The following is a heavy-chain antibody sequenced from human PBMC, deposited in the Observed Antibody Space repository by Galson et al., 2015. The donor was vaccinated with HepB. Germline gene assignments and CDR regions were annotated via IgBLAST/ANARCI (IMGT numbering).Heavy chain of an antibody. CDR2: INPNRGGT. Sequence: SVKVSCKASGYTFTGYYIHWVRQAPGQGLEWMGWINPNRGGTNSAQKFQGRVTMTRDTSINTAYMELSRLRSDDTAVYYCARATADYTPFDYWGQGILVTVSS. CDR1: GYTFTGYY. D-gene: IGHD4-11*01. CDR3: ARATADYTPFDY. J-gene: IGHJ4*02. V-gene: IGHV1-2*02.